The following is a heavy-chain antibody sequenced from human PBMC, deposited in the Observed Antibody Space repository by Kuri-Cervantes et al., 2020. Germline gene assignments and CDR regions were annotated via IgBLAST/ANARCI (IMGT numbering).Heavy chain of an antibody. CDR2: IYYSEST. D-gene: IGHD3-22*01. CDR1: GGSISSGDYY. J-gene: IGHJ3*02. CDR3: ARGPYYYDSSGYPTSHAFDI. V-gene: IGHV4-30-4*01. Sequence: SETLSLTCTVSGGSISSGDYYWSWIRQPPGKGLEWIGYIYYSESTYYNPSLKSRVTISVDTSKNQFSLKLSSVTAADTAVYYCARGPYYYDSSGYPTSHAFDIWGQGTMVTVSS.